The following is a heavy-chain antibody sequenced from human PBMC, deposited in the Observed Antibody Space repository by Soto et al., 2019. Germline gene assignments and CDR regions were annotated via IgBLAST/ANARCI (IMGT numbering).Heavy chain of an antibody. D-gene: IGHD1-26*01. Sequence: GGSVRLSCAASEFTFSDYIMNWVRQAPGKGLEWVSYISSTSSTIYYADSVKGRFTISRDNAKNSLYLQMNGLRAEDTAVYYCAREWERDAFDIWGQGTMVTVSS. CDR3: AREWERDAFDI. CDR1: EFTFSDYI. J-gene: IGHJ3*02. CDR2: ISSTSSTI. V-gene: IGHV3-48*01.